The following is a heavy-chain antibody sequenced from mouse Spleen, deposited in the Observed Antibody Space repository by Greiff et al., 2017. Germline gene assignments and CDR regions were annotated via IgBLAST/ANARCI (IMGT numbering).Heavy chain of an antibody. D-gene: IGHD1-2*01. CDR3: ARLHYYGSFDY. V-gene: IGHV14-3*02. CDR1: GFNIKDTY. Sequence: EVQLQQSGAELVKPGASVKLSCTASGFNIKDTYMHWVKQRPEQGLEWIGRIDPANGNTKYDPKFQGKATITADTSSNTAYLQLSSLTSEDTAVYYCARLHYYGSFDYWGQGTTLTVSS. J-gene: IGHJ2*01. CDR2: IDPANGNT.